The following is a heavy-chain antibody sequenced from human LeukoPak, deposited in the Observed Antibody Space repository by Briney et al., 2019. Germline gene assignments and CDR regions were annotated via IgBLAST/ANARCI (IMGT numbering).Heavy chain of an antibody. Sequence: PGGSLRLSCAASGFTFSNYEMNWVRQAPGKGLEWVSYISSSGGTIYYADSVKGRFTISRDNAKNSLYLQMNSLRAEDTAVYYCAKDRLGLETGYYFDYWGQGTLVTVSS. D-gene: IGHD3-16*01. V-gene: IGHV3-48*03. J-gene: IGHJ4*02. CDR3: AKDRLGLETGYYFDY. CDR2: ISSSGGTI. CDR1: GFTFSNYE.